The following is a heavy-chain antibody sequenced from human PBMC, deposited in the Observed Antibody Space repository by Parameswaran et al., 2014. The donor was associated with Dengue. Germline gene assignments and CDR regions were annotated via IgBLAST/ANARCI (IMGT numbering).Heavy chain of an antibody. V-gene: IGHV3-21*01. CDR3: ASMYSSGWYEQEQDDY. J-gene: IGHJ4*02. D-gene: IGHD6-19*01. CDR2: ISSSSSYI. Sequence: WIRQPPGKGLEWVSSISSSSSYIYYAGSVKGRFTISRDNAKNSLYLQMNSLRAEDTAVYYCASMYSSGWYEQEQDDYWGQGTLVTVSS.